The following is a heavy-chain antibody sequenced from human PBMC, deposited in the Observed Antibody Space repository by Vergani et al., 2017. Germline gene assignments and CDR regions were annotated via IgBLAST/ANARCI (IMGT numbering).Heavy chain of an antibody. V-gene: IGHV1-46*01. CDR2: INPSGGST. CDR3: ARAMAGMDIDAFDI. Sequence: QVQLVQSGAEVKKPGASVKVSCKASGYTFTSYYMHWVRKAPGQGLEWMGIINPSGGSTSYAQKFQGRVTITADKSTSTAYMELSSLRSEDTAVYYCARAMAGMDIDAFDIWGQGTMVTVSS. CDR1: GYTFTSYY. J-gene: IGHJ3*02. D-gene: IGHD6-19*01.